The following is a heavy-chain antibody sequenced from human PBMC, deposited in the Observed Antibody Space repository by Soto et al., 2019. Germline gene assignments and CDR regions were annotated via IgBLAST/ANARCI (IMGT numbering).Heavy chain of an antibody. Sequence: QVQLVQSGAEVKKPGASVKVSCKASGYSFTDYHIHWVRQAPGQGLEWLGRINPKSGGTSTAQKFQGWVTKTTDTSNSPGSMELARLTSDETAIYYCARGDSTDCSSGVCSFFYHLDMDVWGQGTTVTVSS. CDR1: GYSFTDYH. D-gene: IGHD2-8*01. J-gene: IGHJ6*02. CDR3: ARGDSTDCSSGVCSFFYHLDMDV. CDR2: INPKSGGT. V-gene: IGHV1-2*04.